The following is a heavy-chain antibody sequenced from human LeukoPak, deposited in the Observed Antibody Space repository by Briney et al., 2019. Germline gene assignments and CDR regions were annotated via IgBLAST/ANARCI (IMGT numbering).Heavy chain of an antibody. Sequence: APVKVSFKASGYPFTSYAMHWVRPAPGQRLGWMGWINAGNGNTKYSQKFQGRVTITRDISASTAYMELSSLRSEVTAVYYCARGQYSSGWYGIDYWGQGTLVTVSS. V-gene: IGHV1-3*01. D-gene: IGHD6-19*01. CDR2: INAGNGNT. CDR3: ARGQYSSGWYGIDY. CDR1: GYPFTSYA. J-gene: IGHJ4*02.